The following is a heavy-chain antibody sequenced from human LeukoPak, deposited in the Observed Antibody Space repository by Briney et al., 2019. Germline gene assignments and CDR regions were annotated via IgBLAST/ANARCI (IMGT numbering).Heavy chain of an antibody. D-gene: IGHD5-18*01. CDR3: ARQWGPCGAMVFYYFDY. CDR1: GGSISSYY. Sequence: SETLSLTCTVSGGSISSYYWSWIRQPPGKGLEWIGYIYYSGSTNYNPSLKSRVTISVDTSRNQFSLKLSSVTAADTAVYYCARQWGPCGAMVFYYFDYWGQGTLVTVSS. J-gene: IGHJ4*02. V-gene: IGHV4-59*08. CDR2: IYYSGST.